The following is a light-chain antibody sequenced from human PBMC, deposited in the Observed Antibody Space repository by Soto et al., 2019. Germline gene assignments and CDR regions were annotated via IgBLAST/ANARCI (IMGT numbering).Light chain of an antibody. CDR1: SSDVGGYNY. J-gene: IGLJ1*01. CDR2: DVS. Sequence: QSVLTQPASVSGSPGQSITISCTGTSSDVGGYNYVSWYQQHPGKAPKLMIYDVSNRPSGVSNRFSGSKSGNTASLTTSGLQAEDEADYYCSSYTSSSTLLNVFGTGTKVTVL. V-gene: IGLV2-14*01. CDR3: SSYTSSSTLLNV.